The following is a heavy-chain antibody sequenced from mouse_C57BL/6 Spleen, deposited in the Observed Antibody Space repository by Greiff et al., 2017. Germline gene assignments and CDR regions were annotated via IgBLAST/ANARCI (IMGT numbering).Heavy chain of an antibody. CDR3: AREGYYCGSSYHYAMDY. V-gene: IGHV1-52*01. D-gene: IGHD1-1*01. CDR2: IDPSDSET. J-gene: IGHJ4*01. Sequence: QVQLQQPGAELVRPGSSVKLSCKASGYTFTSYWMHWVKQRPIQGLEWIGNIDPSDSETHYNQKFKDKATLTVDKSSSTAYMQLSSQTSEDSAVYYCAREGYYCGSSYHYAMDYWGQGTSVTVSS. CDR1: GYTFTSYW.